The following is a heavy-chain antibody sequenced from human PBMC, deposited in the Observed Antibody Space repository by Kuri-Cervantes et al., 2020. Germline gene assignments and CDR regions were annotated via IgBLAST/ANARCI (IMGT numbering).Heavy chain of an antibody. V-gene: IGHV3-48*01. CDR3: ARAQTSPFRLVAVTYYGMNV. CDR1: GFTFSSYS. D-gene: IGHD6-6*01. CDR2: ISSSSSTI. J-gene: IGHJ6*04. Sequence: GGSLRLSCAASGFTFSSYSMNWVRQAPGKGLEWVSYISSSSSTIYYADSVKGRFTISRDNSKSTLYLQMNSLRAGDTAVYYCARAQTSPFRLVAVTYYGMNVWAKGPS.